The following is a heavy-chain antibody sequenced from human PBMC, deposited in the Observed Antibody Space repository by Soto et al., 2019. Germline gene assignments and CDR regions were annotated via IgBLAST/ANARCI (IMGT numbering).Heavy chain of an antibody. CDR1: GFTFSSYA. J-gene: IGHJ4*02. CDR2: ISGSGGST. D-gene: IGHD6-6*01. Sequence: GGSLRLSCAASGFTFSSYAMSWGRQAPGKGLEGGSAISGSGGSTYYADSVKGRFTISRDNSKNTLYLQMNSLRAEDTAVYYCEKDQGYSSSSDYWRQGTLVTVSS. CDR3: EKDQGYSSSSDY. V-gene: IGHV3-23*01.